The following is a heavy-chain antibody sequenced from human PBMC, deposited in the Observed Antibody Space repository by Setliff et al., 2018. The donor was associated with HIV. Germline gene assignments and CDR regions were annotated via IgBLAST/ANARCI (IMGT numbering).Heavy chain of an antibody. Sequence: PSETLSLTCTVSGGSISSGSYYWNWIRQPAGKGLEWIGRIYTSGSTNYNPSLKSRVTISVDTSKNQFSLKLSSVTASDTAVYYCAREGVPAAVMWFDPWGQGTLVTVS. J-gene: IGHJ5*02. CDR3: AREGVPAAVMWFDP. CDR2: IYTSGST. D-gene: IGHD2-2*01. V-gene: IGHV4-61*02. CDR1: GGSISSGSYY.